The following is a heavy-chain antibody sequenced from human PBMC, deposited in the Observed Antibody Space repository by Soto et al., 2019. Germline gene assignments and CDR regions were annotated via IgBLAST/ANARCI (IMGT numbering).Heavy chain of an antibody. Sequence: ASVKVSCKASGYTFTGYYMHWVRQAPGQGLEWMGWINPNSGGTNYAQKFQGWVTMTRDTSISTAYMELSRLRSDDTAVYYCARDRLGAGHTYYYYGMDVWGQGTTVTVS. J-gene: IGHJ6*02. CDR1: GYTFTGYY. CDR3: ARDRLGAGHTYYYYGMDV. D-gene: IGHD3-16*01. V-gene: IGHV1-2*04. CDR2: INPNSGGT.